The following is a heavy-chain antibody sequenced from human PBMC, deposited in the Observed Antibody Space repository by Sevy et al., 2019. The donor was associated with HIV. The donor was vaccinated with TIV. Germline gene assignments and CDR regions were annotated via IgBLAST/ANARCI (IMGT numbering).Heavy chain of an antibody. D-gene: IGHD2-21*01. CDR3: SNDLGATLVPAYCYDGLYCPCDGFAI. Sequence: GGSLRLSCAASGFTFDDYAMHWVRQAPGKGLEWVSGVSWNSASIGYAGSVRGRFTISRDNAKNSLSLQMNSLTSEDTAFYYCSNDLGATLVPAYCYDGLYCPCDGFAIWGHGTMVTDSS. V-gene: IGHV3-9*01. J-gene: IGHJ3*02. CDR2: VSWNSASI. CDR1: GFTFDDYA.